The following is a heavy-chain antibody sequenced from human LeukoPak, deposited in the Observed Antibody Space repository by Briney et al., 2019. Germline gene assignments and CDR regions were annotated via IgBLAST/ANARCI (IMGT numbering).Heavy chain of an antibody. V-gene: IGHV4-34*01. CDR1: GGSFSGYY. D-gene: IGHD6-13*01. J-gene: IGHJ4*02. CDR2: INHSGST. Sequence: SETLSLTCAVYGGSFSGYYWSWIRQPPGKGLEWIGEINHSGSTNYNPSLKSRVTISVDTSKNQFSLKLSSVTAADTAVYYCARGRPIAGAVLNLDYWGQGTLVTGSS. CDR3: ARGRPIAGAVLNLDY.